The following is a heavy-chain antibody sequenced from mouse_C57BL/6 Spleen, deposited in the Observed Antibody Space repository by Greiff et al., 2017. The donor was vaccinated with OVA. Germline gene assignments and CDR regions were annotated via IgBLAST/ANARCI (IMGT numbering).Heavy chain of an antibody. Sequence: QVQLKESGPGLVAPSQSLSITCTVSGFSLTSYGVDWVRQPPGQGLEWLGVIWGGGGTNYNSALMSSLSISKDNSKDQVFLKMNSRLTDDTAMYYGAKRGGSPLAYWGQGTLVTVSA. CDR1: GFSLTSYG. J-gene: IGHJ3*01. CDR3: AKRGGSPLAY. V-gene: IGHV2-9*01. CDR2: IWGGGGT.